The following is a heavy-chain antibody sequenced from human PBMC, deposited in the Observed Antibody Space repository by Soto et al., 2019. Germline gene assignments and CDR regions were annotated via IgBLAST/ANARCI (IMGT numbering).Heavy chain of an antibody. CDR2: IYYSGST. Sequence: SETLPLTCTVSCGSISSYYWSCIRQPQGKGLEWIGYIYYSGSTNYNPSLKSRVTISVDTSKNQFSLKLSSVTAADTAVYYCARDNGREQYYDSSGYWYYFDYWGQGTLVTVSS. D-gene: IGHD3-22*01. J-gene: IGHJ4*02. CDR3: ARDNGREQYYDSSGYWYYFDY. V-gene: IGHV4-59*01. CDR1: CGSISSYY.